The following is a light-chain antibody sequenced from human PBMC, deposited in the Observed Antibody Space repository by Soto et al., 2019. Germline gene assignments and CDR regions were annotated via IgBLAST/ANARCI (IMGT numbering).Light chain of an antibody. Sequence: EIVLTQSPGTLSLSPGERATLSCRASQTVSSSYLAWYQQKPGQAPRLLIYGASTRATGIPGRFSGSASGTDSPLPFPRREPEVFEVYYCQKNGPSPISSLARGPNLE. V-gene: IGKV3-20*01. CDR2: GAS. CDR1: QTVSSSY. J-gene: IGKJ2*01. CDR3: QKNGPSPISS.